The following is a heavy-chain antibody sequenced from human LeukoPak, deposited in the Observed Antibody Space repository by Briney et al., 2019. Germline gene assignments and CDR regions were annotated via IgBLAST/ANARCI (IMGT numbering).Heavy chain of an antibody. CDR3: ARDTRQTSVTNFDS. V-gene: IGHV3-21*06. D-gene: IGHD4-17*01. Sequence: PGGSLRLSCATSGFTFSSYAMDWVRQAPGQGLEWVSSISSGGNYKYYGDSVWGRFTISRDDAKNSLYLEMNSLRAEDTAVYYCARDTRQTSVTNFDSWGQGTLVIVSS. CDR1: GFTFSSYA. CDR2: ISSGGNYK. J-gene: IGHJ4*02.